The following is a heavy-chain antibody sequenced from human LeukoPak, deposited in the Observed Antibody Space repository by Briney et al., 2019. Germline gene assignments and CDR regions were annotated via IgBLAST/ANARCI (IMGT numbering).Heavy chain of an antibody. CDR3: ARERGPDDY. CDR2: IYYSGST. V-gene: IGHV4-59*12. J-gene: IGHJ4*02. D-gene: IGHD3-10*01. CDR1: GGSISGYY. Sequence: SETLSLTCTVSGGSISGYYWSWIRQPPGKGLEWIGYIYYSGSTNYNPSLKSRVTISVDNSKNQFSLKLTSVTAADTAVYYCARERGPDDYWGQGALVTVSS.